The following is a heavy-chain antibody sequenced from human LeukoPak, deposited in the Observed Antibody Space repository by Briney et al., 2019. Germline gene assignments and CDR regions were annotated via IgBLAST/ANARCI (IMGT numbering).Heavy chain of an antibody. Sequence: GGSLRLSCAASGFTFSSYGMHWVRQAPGKGLEWVAIIWSDGSNKYYADSVKGRFTISRYNSKNTLYLQMNSLRAEDTAVYYCAKDVYYGSGSIDYWGQGTLVTVSS. CDR1: GFTFSSYG. J-gene: IGHJ4*02. CDR3: AKDVYYGSGSIDY. D-gene: IGHD3-10*01. V-gene: IGHV3-33*06. CDR2: IWSDGSNK.